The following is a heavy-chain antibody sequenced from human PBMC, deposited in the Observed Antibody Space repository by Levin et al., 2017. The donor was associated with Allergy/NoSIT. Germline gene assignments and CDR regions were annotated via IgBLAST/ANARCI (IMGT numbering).Heavy chain of an antibody. CDR2: IDPTGGIT. D-gene: IGHD3-10*01. V-gene: IGHV3-23*01. J-gene: IGHJ4*02. CDR1: GFTFSSDA. CDR3: ARHSGSYYGSSDF. Sequence: QTGGSLRLSCAASGFTFSSDAMSWFRQAPGKGLEWVSSIDPTGGITWHADSVKGRYTMSRDNSKNTLYLQMDSLRAEDSAIYYCARHSGSYYGSSDFWGQGTLVTVSS.